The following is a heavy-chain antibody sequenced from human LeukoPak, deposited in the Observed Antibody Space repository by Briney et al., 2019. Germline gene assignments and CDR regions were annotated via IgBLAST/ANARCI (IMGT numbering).Heavy chain of an antibody. J-gene: IGHJ4*02. CDR3: AGKRGAAAAYYFDF. V-gene: IGHV3-23*01. D-gene: IGHD6-13*01. CDR2: ISGSGGST. CDR1: GFTFSSYA. Sequence: PGGSLRLSCAASGFTFSSYAMSWVRQAPGKGLEWVSAISGSGGSTYYADSVKGRFTISRDNSRNTLYLQMSSLRASDTAVYYCAGKRGAAAAYYFDFWGQGTLVTVSS.